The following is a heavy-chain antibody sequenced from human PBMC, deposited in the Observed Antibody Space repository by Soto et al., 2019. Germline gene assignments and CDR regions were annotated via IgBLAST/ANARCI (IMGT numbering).Heavy chain of an antibody. V-gene: IGHV1-46*01. CDR1: GYRFTTYF. CDR3: ARGYCGGDECYAGDYDYQYGMDV. Sequence: ASVQVSCKASGYRFTTYFMYWVRRAPGQGLEWMGVINPNAGDTSHAQKFQGRLALTRDTSTSTVYMVLSSLTSEDTATYYCARGYCGGDECYAGDYDYQYGMDVGG. D-gene: IGHD2-21*01. J-gene: IGHJ6*02. CDR2: INPNAGDT.